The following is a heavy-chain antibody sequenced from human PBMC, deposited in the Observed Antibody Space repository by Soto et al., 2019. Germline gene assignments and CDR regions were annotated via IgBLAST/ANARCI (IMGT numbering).Heavy chain of an antibody. CDR1: GGSISSSSYS. Sequence: SETLSLTCTVSGGSISSSSYSWGWIRQPPGKGLEWIGSIYYSGSTYYNPSLKSRVTISVDTSKNQFSLKLSSVTAADTAVYYCARHQSHSSSYVDPWGQGTLVTVSS. CDR3: ARHQSHSSSYVDP. V-gene: IGHV4-39*01. J-gene: IGHJ5*02. CDR2: IYYSGST. D-gene: IGHD6-13*01.